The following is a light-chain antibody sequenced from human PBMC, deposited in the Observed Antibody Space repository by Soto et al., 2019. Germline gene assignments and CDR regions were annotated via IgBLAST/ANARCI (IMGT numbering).Light chain of an antibody. Sequence: QSALTQPASVSGSPGQSITISCTGTSSDIGGYNYVSWYQHHPGKAPKLMIYDVTNRPSGVSTRFSGSKSGNTASLTISGLQAEDEADYYCSSYTTSSTLYVFGTGTKLTV. V-gene: IGLV2-14*01. CDR3: SSYTTSSTLYV. J-gene: IGLJ1*01. CDR1: SSDIGGYNY. CDR2: DVT.